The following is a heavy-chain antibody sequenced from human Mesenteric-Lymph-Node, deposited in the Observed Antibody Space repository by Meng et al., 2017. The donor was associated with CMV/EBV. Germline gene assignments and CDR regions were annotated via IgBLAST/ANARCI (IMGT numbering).Heavy chain of an antibody. CDR3: ARGLYGDNAY. CDR2: IYHSGRT. J-gene: IGHJ4*02. D-gene: IGHD4-17*01. CDR1: GDSINNNNC. Sequence: LTCGVSGDSINNNNCWSWVRQPPGTGLEWIGEIYHSGRTNYNPSLKSRVTISMDKSNNQFSLKLNSVTAADTAVYYCARGLYGDNAYWGQGTLVTVSS. V-gene: IGHV4-4*02.